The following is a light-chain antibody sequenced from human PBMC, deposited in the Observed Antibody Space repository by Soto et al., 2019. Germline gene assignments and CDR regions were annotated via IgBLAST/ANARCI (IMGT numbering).Light chain of an antibody. CDR3: AAWDDTLSGWV. V-gene: IGLV1-44*01. J-gene: IGLJ3*02. Sequence: QSALTQPPSASGTPGQRVTIPCFGSSSNIGTRTVNWYQQLPGTAPKVLIYSNNQRPSGVPDRFSGSKSGTSGYLAISGLQSEDEADYYCAAWDDTLSGWVFGGGTKLTVL. CDR2: SNN. CDR1: SSNIGTRT.